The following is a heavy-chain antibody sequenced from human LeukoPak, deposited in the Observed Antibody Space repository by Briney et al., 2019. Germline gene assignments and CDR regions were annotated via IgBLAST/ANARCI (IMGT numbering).Heavy chain of an antibody. CDR3: ARGDIVVVVAATLVDAFDI. CDR1: GFTFSSYA. J-gene: IGHJ3*02. V-gene: IGHV3-30*04. CDR2: ISYDGSNK. D-gene: IGHD2-15*01. Sequence: GGSLRLSCAASGFTFSSYAMHWVRQAPGKGLEWVAVISYDGSNKYYADSVKGRFTISRDNSKNTLCLQMNSLRAEDTAVYYCARGDIVVVVAATLVDAFDIWGLGTMVTVSS.